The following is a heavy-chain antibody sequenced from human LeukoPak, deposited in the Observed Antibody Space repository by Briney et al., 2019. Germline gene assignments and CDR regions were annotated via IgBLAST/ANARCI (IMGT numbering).Heavy chain of an antibody. Sequence: SETLSLTCAVYGGSFSGYYWSWIRQPPGKGLEWIGEINHSGSTNYNPSLKSRVTISVDTSKNQFSLKLSSVTAADTAVYYCARHQRSSSPDYWGQGTLVTVSS. D-gene: IGHD6-6*01. CDR1: GGSFSGYY. CDR2: INHSGST. CDR3: ARHQRSSSPDY. J-gene: IGHJ4*02. V-gene: IGHV4-34*01.